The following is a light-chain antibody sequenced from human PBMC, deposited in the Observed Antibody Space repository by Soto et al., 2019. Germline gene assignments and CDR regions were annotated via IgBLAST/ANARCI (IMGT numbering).Light chain of an antibody. CDR1: QSVSNTY. CDR3: QQYGTSPPVYA. CDR2: GAS. V-gene: IGKV3-20*01. Sequence: EIVLTQSPGTLSLSPGERATLSCRTSQSVSNTYLAWYQQKPGQAPRLLIYGASSRAAGIPDRFSGGGSGTDFTLTISTLEPDDFAVYYCQQYGTSPPVYAFGQGTKLEIK. J-gene: IGKJ2*01.